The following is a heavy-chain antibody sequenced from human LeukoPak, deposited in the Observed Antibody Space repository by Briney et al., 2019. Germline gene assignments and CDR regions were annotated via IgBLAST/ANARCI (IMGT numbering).Heavy chain of an antibody. V-gene: IGHV1-3*01. CDR1: EYTFTSYA. J-gene: IGHJ5*01. D-gene: IGHD4-17*01. CDR3: ASSRSSGDYGVFDS. Sequence: AASVKVSCKASEYTFTSYAMHWVRQAPGQRIEWMGWINGGNGNTKYSQRFQGRVTITRDTSASTAYMELSSLRSEDTAVYYCASSRSSGDYGVFDSWGQGTLVTVSS. CDR2: INGGNGNT.